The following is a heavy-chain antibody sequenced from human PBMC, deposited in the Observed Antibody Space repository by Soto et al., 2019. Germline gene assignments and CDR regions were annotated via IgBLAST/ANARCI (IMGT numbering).Heavy chain of an antibody. D-gene: IGHD2-2*01. CDR2: IYYSGST. Sequence: QVQLQESGPGLVKPSETLSLTCTVSGGSVSSGSYYWSWIRQPPGKGLEWIGYIYYSGSTNYNPSLKSRVTISVDTSKNQFSLKLSSVTAADTAVYYCARTVVPASHFDYWGQGTLVTVSS. V-gene: IGHV4-61*01. CDR3: ARTVVPASHFDY. J-gene: IGHJ4*02. CDR1: GGSVSSGSYY.